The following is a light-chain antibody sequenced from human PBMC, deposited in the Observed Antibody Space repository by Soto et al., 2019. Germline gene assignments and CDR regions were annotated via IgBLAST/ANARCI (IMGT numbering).Light chain of an antibody. Sequence: QSALTQPASVSGSPGQSITLSCTGTRSDVGGYNLVSWYQRHPGKAPKLIICEVSKRPSGVSNRFSGSNSGHTASLTISGLQPEDEAHFLRCSYAVGDTLVFGGGTKLTVL. CDR3: CSYAVGDTLV. CDR2: EVS. J-gene: IGLJ3*02. V-gene: IGLV2-23*02. CDR1: RSDVGGYNL.